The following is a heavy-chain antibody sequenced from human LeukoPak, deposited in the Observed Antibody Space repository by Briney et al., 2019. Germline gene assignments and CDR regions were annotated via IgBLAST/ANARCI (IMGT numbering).Heavy chain of an antibody. V-gene: IGHV3-33*01. CDR3: ARVGRDYYDRSSYYPIDY. CDR2: IWYDGSNK. J-gene: IGHJ4*02. CDR1: GFTFSSYG. Sequence: GGSLRLSCAASGFTFSSYGMHWVRQAPGKGLEWVAVIWYDGSNKYYADSVKGRFTISRDNSKNRLYLQMNSLRAEDTAVYYCARVGRDYYDRSSYYPIDYWGQGALVTVSS. D-gene: IGHD3-22*01.